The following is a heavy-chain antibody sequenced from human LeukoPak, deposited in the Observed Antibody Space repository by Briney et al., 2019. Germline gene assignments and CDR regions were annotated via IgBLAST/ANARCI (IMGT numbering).Heavy chain of an antibody. CDR2: IYSGGST. J-gene: IGHJ6*02. CDR3: ARDTGSGWFNYYYGMDV. Sequence: GGSLRLSCAASGFTVSSNYMSWVRQAPGKGLEWVSVIYSGGSTYYADSVKGRFTISRDNSKNTLYLQMNSLRAEDTAVYYCARDTGSGWFNYYYGMDVWGQGTTVTVSS. CDR1: GFTVSSNY. V-gene: IGHV3-53*01. D-gene: IGHD6-19*01.